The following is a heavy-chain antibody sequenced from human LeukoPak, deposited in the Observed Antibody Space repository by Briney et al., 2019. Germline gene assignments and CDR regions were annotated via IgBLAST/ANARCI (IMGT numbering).Heavy chain of an antibody. V-gene: IGHV4-59*04. J-gene: IGHJ4*02. CDR1: GGSISSYY. CDR2: IYYSGST. Sequence: SETLSLTCTVSGGSISSYYWSWIRQPPGKGLEWIGYIYYSGSTYYNPSLKSRVTISVDTSKNQFSLKLSSVTAADTAVYYCARHVVAGLRPYYFDYWGQGTLVTVSS. D-gene: IGHD6-19*01. CDR3: ARHVVAGLRPYYFDY.